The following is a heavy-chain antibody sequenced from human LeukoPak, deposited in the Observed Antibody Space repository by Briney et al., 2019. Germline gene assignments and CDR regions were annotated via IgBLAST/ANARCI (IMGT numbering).Heavy chain of an antibody. CDR1: GGTFSSYA. CDR2: IIPIFGIA. CDR3: ARARRYDFWSGYYYSYFDY. D-gene: IGHD3-3*01. Sequence: ASVKVSCKASGGTFSSYAISWVRQAPGQGLEWMGRIIPIFGIANYAQKFQGRVTITADKSTSTAYMELSSLRSEDTAVYYCARARRYDFWSGYYYSYFDYWGQGTLATVSS. V-gene: IGHV1-69*04. J-gene: IGHJ4*02.